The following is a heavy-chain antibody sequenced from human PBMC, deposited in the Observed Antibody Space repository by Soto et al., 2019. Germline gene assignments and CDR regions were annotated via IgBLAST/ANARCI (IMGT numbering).Heavy chain of an antibody. CDR3: AKDRVATIYICPFDY. CDR1: GFTFSSYA. V-gene: IGHV3-23*01. D-gene: IGHD5-12*01. CDR2: ISGSGGST. J-gene: IGHJ4*02. Sequence: GGSLRLSCAASGFTFSSYAMSWVRQAPWKGLEWVSAISGSGGSTYYADSVKGRFTISRDNSKNTLYLQMNSLRAEDTAVYYCAKDRVATIYICPFDYWGQGTLVTVSS.